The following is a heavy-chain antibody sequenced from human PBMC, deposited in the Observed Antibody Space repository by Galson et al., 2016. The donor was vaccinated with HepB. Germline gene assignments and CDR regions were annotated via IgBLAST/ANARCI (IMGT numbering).Heavy chain of an antibody. CDR1: GFSFSNNV. J-gene: IGHJ3*01. V-gene: IGHV3-33*01. CDR3: ARGGGRPTGDAFDV. D-gene: IGHD2-15*01. CDR2: VFYDGGKK. Sequence: SLRLSCAASGFSFSNNVMHWVRQAPGKGLEWVAIVFYDGGKKYYADSVKGRFTISRDNFENAVYLEMNNLRAEDTGVDYCARGGGRPTGDAFDVWGLGTMVTVSS.